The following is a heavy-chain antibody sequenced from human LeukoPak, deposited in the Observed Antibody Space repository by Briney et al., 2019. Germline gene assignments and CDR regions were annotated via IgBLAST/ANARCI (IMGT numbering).Heavy chain of an antibody. J-gene: IGHJ4*02. CDR3: VKGTAEYCTGVTCYKFDS. CDR1: GFTFTTYA. CDR2: VTGNGIHT. D-gene: IGHD2-15*01. V-gene: IGHV3-23*01. Sequence: GGSLRLSCAASGFTFTTYAMSWVRQAPGKRLEWVSGVTGNGIHTCYADSVKGRFTISRDNSKNTVHLQMNSLRADDTAVYYCVKGTAEYCTGVTCYKFDSWGQGTLVAVS.